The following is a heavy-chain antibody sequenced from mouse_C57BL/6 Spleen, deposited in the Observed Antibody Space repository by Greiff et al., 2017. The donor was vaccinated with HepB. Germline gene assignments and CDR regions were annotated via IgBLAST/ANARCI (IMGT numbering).Heavy chain of an antibody. CDR1: GYSITSGYY. Sequence: DVKLQESGPGLVKPSQSLSLTCSVTGYSITSGYYWNWIRQFPGNKLEWMGYISYDGSNNYNPSLKNRISITRDTSKNQFFLKLNSVTTEDTATYYCAREDTTGRFAYWGQGTLVTVSA. CDR2: ISYDGSN. D-gene: IGHD1-1*01. J-gene: IGHJ3*01. CDR3: AREDTTGRFAY. V-gene: IGHV3-6*01.